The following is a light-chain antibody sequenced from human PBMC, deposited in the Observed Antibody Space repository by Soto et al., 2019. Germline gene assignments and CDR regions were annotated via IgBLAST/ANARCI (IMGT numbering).Light chain of an antibody. CDR2: DVS. CDR1: QDIRGA. Sequence: AIQLTQSPSSLYASVGDRVTITCRASQDIRGALAWYQQKPGKAPKFLIFDVSTLHSGVPSRFSGSGSGTDFTLTISSLQPEDFGTYYCQQFNTYPITFGQGTRLEIK. CDR3: QQFNTYPIT. J-gene: IGKJ5*01. V-gene: IGKV1-13*02.